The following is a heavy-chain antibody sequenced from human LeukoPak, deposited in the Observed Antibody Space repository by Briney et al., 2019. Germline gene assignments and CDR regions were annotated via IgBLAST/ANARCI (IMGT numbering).Heavy chain of an antibody. CDR2: ISSSSSHI. V-gene: IGHV3-21*06. CDR1: GFTFSTYT. D-gene: IGHD3-22*01. J-gene: IGHJ4*02. Sequence: GGSLRLSCAASGFTFSTYTINWVRQAPGKGLEWVSTISSSSSHIYYADSVKGRFTISRDNAKNSLYLRMNSLRAEDTALYYCAREVSEGFDFWGQGTLVTVSS. CDR3: AREVSEGFDF.